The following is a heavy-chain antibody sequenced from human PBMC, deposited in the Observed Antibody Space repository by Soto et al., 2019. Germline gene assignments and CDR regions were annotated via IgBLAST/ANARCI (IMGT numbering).Heavy chain of an antibody. CDR3: ARDRLVVATESSSFVP. Sequence: SVKVSCKASGGTFRSYAISWVRQAPGQGLEWMGGIIPIFGTANYAQKFQGRVTITADESTSTAYMELSSLRSEDTAVYYCARDRLVVATESSSFVPWGQGTLVTVSS. J-gene: IGHJ5*02. CDR1: GGTFRSYA. CDR2: IIPIFGTA. V-gene: IGHV1-69*13. D-gene: IGHD1-26*01.